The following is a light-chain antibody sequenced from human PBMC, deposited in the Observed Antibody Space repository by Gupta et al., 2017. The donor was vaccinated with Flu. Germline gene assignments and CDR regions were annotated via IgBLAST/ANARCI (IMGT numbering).Light chain of an antibody. CDR1: RSDVGAYHF. CDR2: EVS. V-gene: IGLV2-14*01. CDR3: CSYRESSTIVV. Sequence: QSALTQPASASGSPGQSLAISCTGPRSDVGAYHFVSGYQQHPAQAPKLVIFEVSSRRSGVSDGFSGSKYANTAALTIAGLLAADDDYYYYCSYRESSTIVVFGGGTKLTVL. J-gene: IGLJ2*01.